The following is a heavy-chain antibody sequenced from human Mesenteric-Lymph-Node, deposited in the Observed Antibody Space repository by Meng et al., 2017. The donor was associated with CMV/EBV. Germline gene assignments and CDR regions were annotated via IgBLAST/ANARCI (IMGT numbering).Heavy chain of an antibody. V-gene: IGHV3-11*01. CDR1: GFTFSDYY. D-gene: IGHD4-23*01. CDR3: DRDDGGNSVLDN. J-gene: IGHJ4*02. Sequence: QVQLVESGGGLVTPGGSLRLSCAASGFTFSDYYMSWIRQAPGEGLEWVSYISSSGSTIDYADSVVGRFTISRDNAKNSVSLQMNSLRVEDTAVYYCDRDDGGNSVLDNWGQGTLVTVSS. CDR2: ISSSGSTI.